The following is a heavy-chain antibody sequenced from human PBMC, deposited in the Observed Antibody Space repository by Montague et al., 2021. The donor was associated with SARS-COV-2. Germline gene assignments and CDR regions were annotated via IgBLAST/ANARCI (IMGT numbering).Heavy chain of an antibody. CDR1: GGSISSGGYY. D-gene: IGHD3-3*01. CDR3: ARAVRETIFGVVASFDX. J-gene: IGHJ4*02. Sequence: TLSLTCTVSGGSISSGGYYWSWICQHPGRGLEWIGYLYYSGSTYYNPSLKSRVTISVDTSKNQFSLKLSSVTPADTAVYYCARAVRETIFGVVASFDXGGQGTLVTVSS. V-gene: IGHV4-31*03. CDR2: LYYSGST.